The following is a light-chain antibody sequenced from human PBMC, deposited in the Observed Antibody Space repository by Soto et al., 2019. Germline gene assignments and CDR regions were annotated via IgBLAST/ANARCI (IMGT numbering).Light chain of an antibody. CDR2: EVS. CDR3: TSYTSSTALDV. J-gene: IGLJ1*01. CDR1: SXDVGGYNY. Sequence: QSVLTQPASVSGSPGQSITISCTGTSXDVGGYNYVSWHQQHPGKAPKLMIYEVSNRPSGVSNRFSGSKSGHTASLTISGLQSEDEADYFCTSYTSSTALDVFGTGTKVIVL. V-gene: IGLV2-14*01.